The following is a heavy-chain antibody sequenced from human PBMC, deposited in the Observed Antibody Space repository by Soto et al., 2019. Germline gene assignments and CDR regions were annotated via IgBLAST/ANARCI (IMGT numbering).Heavy chain of an antibody. Sequence: SETLSLTCAVSGGSISSSNLWSCVRQPPGKGVEWIGEIYHSGSTNYNPSLKSRVTISVDKSKNQFSLKLSSVTAADTAVYYCARAGHCSGGSCLTYYYYYGMDVWGQGTTVTVYS. J-gene: IGHJ6*02. CDR3: ARAGHCSGGSCLTYYYYYGMDV. V-gene: IGHV4-4*02. CDR2: IYHSGST. CDR1: GGSISSSNL. D-gene: IGHD2-15*01.